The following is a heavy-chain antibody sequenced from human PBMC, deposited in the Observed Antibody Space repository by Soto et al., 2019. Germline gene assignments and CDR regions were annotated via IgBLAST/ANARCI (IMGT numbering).Heavy chain of an antibody. V-gene: IGHV4-31*03. CDR1: GGSISSGGYY. Sequence: QVQLQESGPGLVKPSQTLSLTCTVSGGSISSGGYYWSWIRQHPGKGLGWVGYIYYSGSTSYNPSLRSRVTISVDTSKNQFSLKLSSVTAADTAVYYCARGDPQLSDAFDIWGQGTMVTVSS. J-gene: IGHJ3*02. CDR2: IYYSGST. CDR3: ARGDPQLSDAFDI. D-gene: IGHD2-2*01.